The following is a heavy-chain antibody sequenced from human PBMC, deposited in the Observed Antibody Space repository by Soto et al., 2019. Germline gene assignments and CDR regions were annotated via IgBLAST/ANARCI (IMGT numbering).Heavy chain of an antibody. J-gene: IGHJ4*02. D-gene: IGHD3-22*01. CDR3: AKEALSIGWYYYDSSGYYPWAY. CDR1: GFTFSSYA. CDR2: ISVSGGST. V-gene: IGHV3-23*01. Sequence: PVGSLRLSCAASGFTFSSYAMSWVRQAPGKGLEWVSAISVSGGSTYYADSVKGRFTISRDNSKNTLYLQMNSLRAEDTAVYYCAKEALSIGWYYYDSSGYYPWAYWGQGTLVTVSS.